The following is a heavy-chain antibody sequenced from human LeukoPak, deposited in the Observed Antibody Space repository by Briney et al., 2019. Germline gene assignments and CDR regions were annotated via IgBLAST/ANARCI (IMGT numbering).Heavy chain of an antibody. CDR3: ASQSYARFDP. CDR2: INNDGSYT. J-gene: IGHJ5*02. Sequence: GGSLRLSCAASGFTFSSYWMHWVRQVPGKGLVWVSRINNDGSYTTYADSVKGRFTISRDNAKNTLYLQMNSLRVEDTAVYYCASQSYARFDPWGQGTLVTVSS. CDR1: GFTFSSYW. D-gene: IGHD3-16*01. V-gene: IGHV3-74*01.